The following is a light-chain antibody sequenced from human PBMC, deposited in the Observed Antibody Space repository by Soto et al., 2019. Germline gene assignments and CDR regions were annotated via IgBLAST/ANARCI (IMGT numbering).Light chain of an antibody. Sequence: EIVLPQSPGTLSLSPGERATLSCRSSQTLSNSFIAGYQQKPGQAPRILIYDTSSRATGVPDRYSASGSGTDFTLTISRLEPEDFAVFFCQQYGTSEIIFGQGTRLEIK. J-gene: IGKJ5*01. CDR2: DTS. CDR3: QQYGTSEII. V-gene: IGKV3-20*01. CDR1: QTLSNSF.